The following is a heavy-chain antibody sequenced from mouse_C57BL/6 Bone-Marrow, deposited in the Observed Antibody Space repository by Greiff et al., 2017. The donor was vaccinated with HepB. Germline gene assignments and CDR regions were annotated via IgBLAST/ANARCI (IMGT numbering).Heavy chain of an antibody. Sequence: QVHVKQPGAELVRPGSSVKLSCKASGYTFTSYWMDWVKQRPGQGLEWIGNIYPSDSETHYNQKFKDKATLTVDKSSSTAYMQLSSLTSEDSAVYYCARKGLTTRAMDYWGQGTSVTVSS. CDR1: GYTFTSYW. D-gene: IGHD1-1*01. V-gene: IGHV1-61*01. CDR3: ARKGLTTRAMDY. CDR2: IYPSDSET. J-gene: IGHJ4*01.